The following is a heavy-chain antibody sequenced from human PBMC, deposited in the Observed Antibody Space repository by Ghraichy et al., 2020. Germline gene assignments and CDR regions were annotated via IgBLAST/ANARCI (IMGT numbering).Heavy chain of an antibody. CDR1: GFTFSSYA. D-gene: IGHD2-2*01. V-gene: IGHV3-23*01. J-gene: IGHJ4*02. Sequence: GSLTLSCAASGFTFSSYAMSWVRQAPGKGLEWVSGIWSTDGSTYYTDSVKGRFTISRDSSKNTVYLQMNSLRAEDTAIYYCAKGICSSTSCSYCFDYWGQGTLVTVSS. CDR3: AKGICSSTSCSYCFDY. CDR2: IWSTDGST.